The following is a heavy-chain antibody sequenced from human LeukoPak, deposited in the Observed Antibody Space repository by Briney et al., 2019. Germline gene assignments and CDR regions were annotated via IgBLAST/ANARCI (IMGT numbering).Heavy chain of an antibody. CDR2: IRYDGSNK. D-gene: IGHD1-26*01. V-gene: IGHV3-30*02. Sequence: PGGSLRLSCAASAFTFSSYGMHWVRQAPGKGLEWVAFIRYDGSNKYYADSVKGRFTISRDNSKNTLYLQMGSLRAEDMAVYYCARDGGSGSYLPLDYWGQGTLVTVSS. CDR1: AFTFSSYG. J-gene: IGHJ4*02. CDR3: ARDGGSGSYLPLDY.